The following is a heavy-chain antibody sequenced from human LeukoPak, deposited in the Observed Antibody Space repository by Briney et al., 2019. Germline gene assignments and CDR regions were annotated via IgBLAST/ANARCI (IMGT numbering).Heavy chain of an antibody. J-gene: IGHJ6*03. CDR1: GFTFDDYG. CDR2: INWNGGST. Sequence: GGSLRLSCAASGFTFDDYGMSWVRQAPGKGLEWVSGINWNGGSTGYADSVKGRFTISRDNAKNSLYLQMNSLRAEDTAVYYCARNQLPPPHYYYYYMDVWGKGTTVTVSS. CDR3: ARNQLPPPHYYYYYMDV. D-gene: IGHD2-2*01. V-gene: IGHV3-20*04.